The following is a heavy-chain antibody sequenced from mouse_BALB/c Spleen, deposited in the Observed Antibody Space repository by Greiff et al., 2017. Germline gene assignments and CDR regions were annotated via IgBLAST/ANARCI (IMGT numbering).Heavy chain of an antibody. D-gene: IGHD1-1*01. Sequence: VQGVESGPGLVAPSQSLSITCTVSGFSLTGYGVNWVRQPPGKGLEWLGMIWGDGSTDYNSALKSRLSISKDNSKSQVFLKMNSLQTDDTARYYCARDGATVYYYAMDYWGQGTSVTVSS. V-gene: IGHV2-6-7*01. CDR3: ARDGATVYYYAMDY. CDR1: GFSLTGYG. CDR2: IWGDGST. J-gene: IGHJ4*01.